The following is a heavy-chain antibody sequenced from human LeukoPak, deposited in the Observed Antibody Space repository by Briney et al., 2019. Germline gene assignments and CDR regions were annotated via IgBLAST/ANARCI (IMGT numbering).Heavy chain of an antibody. CDR1: GGSFSGYY. V-gene: IGHV4-34*01. Sequence: SQTLSLTCAVYGGSFSGYYWNWIRQPAGTGLEWIGVSSHVGNNKYNPSLKSRVTISVDASKNQFSLKLSSVTAADTAVYYCARAGNNFKDTFDFWGQGTLVTVSS. J-gene: IGHJ4*02. CDR2: SSHVGNN. D-gene: IGHD1-20*01. CDR3: ARAGNNFKDTFDF.